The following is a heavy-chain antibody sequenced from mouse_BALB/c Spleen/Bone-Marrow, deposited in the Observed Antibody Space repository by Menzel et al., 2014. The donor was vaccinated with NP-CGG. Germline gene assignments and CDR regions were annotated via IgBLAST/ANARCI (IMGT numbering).Heavy chain of an antibody. CDR2: ILPGSGST. CDR3: AREDYYGSSYFDY. J-gene: IGHJ2*01. D-gene: IGHD1-1*01. V-gene: IGHV1-9*01. Sequence: VQPQQSGAELMKPGASVKISCKATGYTFSSYWIEWVKQRPGHGLEWIGEILPGSGSTIYNEKFKGKATFTADTSSNTAYMQLSSLTSEDSAVYYCAREDYYGSSYFDYWGQGNTLTVCS. CDR1: GYTFSSYW.